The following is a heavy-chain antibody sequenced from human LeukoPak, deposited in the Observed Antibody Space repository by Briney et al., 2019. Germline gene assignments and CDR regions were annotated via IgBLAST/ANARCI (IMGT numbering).Heavy chain of an antibody. CDR1: GGSISSSTYY. J-gene: IGHJ4*02. V-gene: IGHV4-39*01. CDR3: SGGSYNILTGYSTLGEY. Sequence: SETLSLTCTVSGGSISSSTYYWGWIRQPPGKGLEWIGSVYYTGSTYYNPSLKSRITILLDTSKNQISLKLSSVTAADTAVYYCSGGSYNILTGYSTLGEYWGQGTLVTVSS. CDR2: VYYTGST. D-gene: IGHD3-9*01.